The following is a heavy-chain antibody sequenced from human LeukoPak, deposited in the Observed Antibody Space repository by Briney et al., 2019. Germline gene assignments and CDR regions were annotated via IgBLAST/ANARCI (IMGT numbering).Heavy chain of an antibody. CDR2: IYSGGST. Sequence: GGSLRLSCAASGFTVSSNYMSRVRQAPGKGLEWVSVIYSGGSTYYADSVKGRFTISRDNSKNTLYLQMNSLRAEDTAVYYCARDYYGDYPDYWGQGTLVTVSS. CDR1: GFTVSSNY. CDR3: ARDYYGDYPDY. D-gene: IGHD4-17*01. V-gene: IGHV3-66*01. J-gene: IGHJ4*02.